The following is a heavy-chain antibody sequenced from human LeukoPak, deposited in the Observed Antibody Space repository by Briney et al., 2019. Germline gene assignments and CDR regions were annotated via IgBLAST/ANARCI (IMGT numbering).Heavy chain of an antibody. D-gene: IGHD6-13*01. Sequence: PGGSLRLSCAASGFTVSSNYMSWVRQAPGKGLEWVSVIYSGGSTYYADSVKGRFTISRDNSKNTLYLQMNSLRAEDTAVYYCARDSSSWYPAEYYYGMDVWGQGTTVTVSS. CDR1: GFTVSSNY. CDR3: ARDSSSWYPAEYYYGMDV. V-gene: IGHV3-66*01. J-gene: IGHJ6*02. CDR2: IYSGGST.